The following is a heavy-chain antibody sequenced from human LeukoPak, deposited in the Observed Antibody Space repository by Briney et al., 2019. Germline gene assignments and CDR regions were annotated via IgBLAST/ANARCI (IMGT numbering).Heavy chain of an antibody. CDR2: ISSEGRST. V-gene: IGHV3-64D*06. CDR3: VSRDGSGY. Sequence: PGGSLTLSCSASGFTFSSYAMHWVRQAPGKGLQYVSAISSEGRSTYYADSVKGRFTISRDNSKNTLYLQMSSVRAEDTAVYYGVSRDGSGYWGQGTLVTVSS. D-gene: IGHD2-21*01. CDR1: GFTFSSYA. J-gene: IGHJ4*02.